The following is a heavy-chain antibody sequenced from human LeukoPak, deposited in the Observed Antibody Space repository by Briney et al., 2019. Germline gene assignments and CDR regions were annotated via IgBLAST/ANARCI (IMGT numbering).Heavy chain of an antibody. V-gene: IGHV1-18*01. CDR2: ISAYNGNT. CDR1: GYTFTSYG. Sequence: ASVKVSCKASGYTFTSYGISWVRQAPGQGLEWMGWISAYNGNTNYAQKLQGRVTMTTDTSTSTAYMELRSLRSDDTAVYYCARDGMDIVVVPAAYWFDPWGPGTLVSVSS. J-gene: IGHJ5*02. D-gene: IGHD2-2*03. CDR3: ARDGMDIVVVPAAYWFDP.